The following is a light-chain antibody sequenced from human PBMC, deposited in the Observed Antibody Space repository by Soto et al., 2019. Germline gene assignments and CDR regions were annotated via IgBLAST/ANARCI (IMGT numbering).Light chain of an antibody. CDR2: AAS. CDR3: QQYDSLPPT. V-gene: IGKV3-20*01. J-gene: IGKJ2*01. Sequence: EIVLTQSPGTLSLSPGQRASLSCRASQSVTSNYLAWYQQKPGQAPRLLIYAASTRATGIPVRFSRSGSGTDFTLTISRLETEDFAVYSCQQYDSLPPTFGQGTKLEIK. CDR1: QSVTSNY.